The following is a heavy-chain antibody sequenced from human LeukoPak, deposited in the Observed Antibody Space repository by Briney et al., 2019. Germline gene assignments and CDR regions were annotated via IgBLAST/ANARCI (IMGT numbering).Heavy chain of an antibody. D-gene: IGHD3-9*01. J-gene: IGHJ4*02. V-gene: IGHV3-74*01. CDR2: INSDGRST. CDR1: GFTYSNYW. Sequence: GGSLRLSCAASGFTYSNYWMHWVRQAPGKGLVWVSRINSDGRSTNYADSVKGRFTISRDNAKNTLYLQMNSLRAEDTAVYYCARGADSGYSIDNWGQGTLVSVSS. CDR3: ARGADSGYSIDN.